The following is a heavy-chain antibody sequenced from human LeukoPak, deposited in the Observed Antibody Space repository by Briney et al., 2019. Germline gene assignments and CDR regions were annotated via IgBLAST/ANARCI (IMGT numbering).Heavy chain of an antibody. CDR1: GFTFSSYA. CDR3: ARELRVGFSEFDP. V-gene: IGHV3-30*01. D-gene: IGHD5-12*01. Sequence: GGSLRLSCAASGFTFSSYAMHWVRQAPGKGLEWVAVISYDGSNKYYADSVKGRFTISRDNSKNTLYLQMNSLRAEDTAVYYCARELRVGFSEFDPWGQGTLVTVAS. J-gene: IGHJ5*02. CDR2: ISYDGSNK.